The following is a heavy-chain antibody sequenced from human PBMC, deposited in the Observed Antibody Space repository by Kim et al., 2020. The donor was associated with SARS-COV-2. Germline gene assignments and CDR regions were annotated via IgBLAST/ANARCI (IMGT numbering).Heavy chain of an antibody. Sequence: GGSLRLSCAASGFTFSSYGMHWVRQAPGKGLEWVAVIWYDGSNKYYADSVKGRFTISRDNSKNTLYLQMNSLRAEDTAVYYCARDGHDILTGYYKIARNWFDPWGQGTLVTVSS. J-gene: IGHJ5*02. D-gene: IGHD3-9*01. CDR3: ARDGHDILTGYYKIARNWFDP. CDR1: GFTFSSYG. V-gene: IGHV3-33*01. CDR2: IWYDGSNK.